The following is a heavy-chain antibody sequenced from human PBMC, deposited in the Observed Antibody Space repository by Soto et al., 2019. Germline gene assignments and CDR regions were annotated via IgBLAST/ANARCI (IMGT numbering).Heavy chain of an antibody. V-gene: IGHV1-8*01. D-gene: IGHD3-3*01. J-gene: IGHJ6*02. CDR1: GYTFTSYD. CDR3: ARGHPYDFWSGYYTNYYYYGMDV. Sequence: GASVKVSCKASGYTFTSYDINCVRQATGQGLEWMGWMNPNSGNTGYAQKFQGRVTMTRNTSISTAYMELSSLRSEDTAVHYCARGHPYDFWSGYYTNYYYYGMDVWGQGTTVTVSS. CDR2: MNPNSGNT.